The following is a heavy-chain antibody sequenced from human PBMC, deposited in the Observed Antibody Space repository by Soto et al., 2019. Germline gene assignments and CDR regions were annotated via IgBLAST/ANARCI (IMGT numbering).Heavy chain of an antibody. J-gene: IGHJ6*02. Sequence: ASVKVSCKASGYTFTSYGISWVRQAPGQGLEWMGWISAYNGNTNYAQKLQGRVTMTTDTSTSIAYMELRSLRSDDTAVYYCAIGYCSSTSCYQAPYYYYGMDVWGQGTTVTVSS. V-gene: IGHV1-18*01. D-gene: IGHD2-2*01. CDR2: ISAYNGNT. CDR1: GYTFTSYG. CDR3: AIGYCSSTSCYQAPYYYYGMDV.